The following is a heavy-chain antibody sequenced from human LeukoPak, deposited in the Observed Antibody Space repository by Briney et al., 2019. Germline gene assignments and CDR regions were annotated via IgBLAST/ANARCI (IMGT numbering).Heavy chain of an antibody. D-gene: IGHD6-13*01. Sequence: GGSLRLSCAASGFTFDDYAMHWVRHAPGKGLEWVSAISGSGGSTYYADSVKSRFTISRNNSKNTLYLQMNNLRAEDTALYYCTRDSSSWYYFDYWGQGTLVTVSS. CDR2: ISGSGGST. V-gene: IGHV3-23*01. CDR1: GFTFDDYA. J-gene: IGHJ4*02. CDR3: TRDSSSWYYFDY.